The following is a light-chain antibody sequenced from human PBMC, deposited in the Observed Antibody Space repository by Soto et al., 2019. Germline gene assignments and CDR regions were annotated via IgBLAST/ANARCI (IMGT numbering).Light chain of an antibody. CDR2: KAS. Sequence: IQMTQSPSTLSASVGDRVTITCRASQSISSWLAWFQKKPGKAPKLLIYKASSLESGVPSRFSGSGSGTEFTLTISSLQPDDFATYYCQQYNSYSYTFGQGTKLEIK. CDR1: QSISSW. V-gene: IGKV1-5*03. J-gene: IGKJ2*01. CDR3: QQYNSYSYT.